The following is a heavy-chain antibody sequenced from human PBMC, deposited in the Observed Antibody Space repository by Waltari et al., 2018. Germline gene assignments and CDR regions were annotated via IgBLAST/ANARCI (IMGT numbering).Heavy chain of an antibody. V-gene: IGHV3-30*18. CDR1: GFTFSAYA. CDR2: TSYDEGNK. J-gene: IGHJ4*02. CDR3: AKRGPNGGWNPDY. D-gene: IGHD6-19*01. Sequence: QVQLVESGGGVVQPGTSLRLSCAASGFTFSAYAMHWVRQAPGKGLDWVAVTSYDEGNKYYADSVKGRFTISRDNSKNTVYLQMSSLRTDDTAVYYCAKRGPNGGWNPDYWGQGTLVTVSS.